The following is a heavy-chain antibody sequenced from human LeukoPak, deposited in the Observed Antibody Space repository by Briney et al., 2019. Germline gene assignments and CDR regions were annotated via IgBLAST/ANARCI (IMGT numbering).Heavy chain of an antibody. CDR1: GGSISSSRYY. J-gene: IGHJ4*02. CDR2: IYYSGST. D-gene: IGHD3-22*01. CDR3: ARHSYDSSGYYALFDY. Sequence: PAETLSLTCTVSGGSISSSRYYWGWLRQPPGKGLEWIGSIYYSGSTYYHPSLKSRVTICVDTSKNQFSLKLRSVTAADTAVYYCARHSYDSSGYYALFDYWGQGTLVTVSS. V-gene: IGHV4-39*01.